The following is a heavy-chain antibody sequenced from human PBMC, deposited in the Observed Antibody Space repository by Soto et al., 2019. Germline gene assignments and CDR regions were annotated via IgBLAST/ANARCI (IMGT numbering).Heavy chain of an antibody. Sequence: SETLSLTCTVSGGSVSRGDYYWSWIRQPPGKGLEWIGYIHYSGSTNYNPSLKSRVSISLDTSKNQFSLRLTSVTAADTAVYYCARIPVDTYMINWFDPWGQGTLVTVSS. V-gene: IGHV4-61*08. CDR3: ARIPVDTYMINWFDP. CDR2: IHYSGST. J-gene: IGHJ5*02. D-gene: IGHD5-18*01. CDR1: GGSVSRGDYY.